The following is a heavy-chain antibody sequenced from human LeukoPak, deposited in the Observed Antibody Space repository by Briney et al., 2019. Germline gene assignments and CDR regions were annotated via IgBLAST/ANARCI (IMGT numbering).Heavy chain of an antibody. CDR1: GGTFSSYA. CDR3: ARVRLHVDNGVWLTYYMDV. J-gene: IGHJ6*03. D-gene: IGHD2-8*01. Sequence: ASVKVSCKASGGTFSSYAISWVRQAPGQGLEWMGRIIPVFGTANYAQKFQGRVTITTDESTSTAYMELSSLRSEDTAVYYCARVRLHVDNGVWLTYYMDVWGKGTTVTVSS. V-gene: IGHV1-69*05. CDR2: IIPVFGTA.